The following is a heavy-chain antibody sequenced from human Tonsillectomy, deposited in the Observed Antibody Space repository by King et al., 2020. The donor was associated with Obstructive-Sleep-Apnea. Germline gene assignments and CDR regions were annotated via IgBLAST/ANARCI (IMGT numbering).Heavy chain of an antibody. CDR3: ASAGDIVATNYFDY. D-gene: IGHD5-12*01. CDR1: GGSISSVGYY. V-gene: IGHV4-31*03. CDR2: IYYRGSP. J-gene: IGHJ4*02. Sequence: QLQESGPGLVKPSQPLSLPCPVSGGSISSVGYYWSGTGQHPGQGLEWFGYIYYRGSPYYNPSLKSRVTISVDTSKNQFSLKLSSVTAADTAVYYCASAGDIVATNYFDYWGQGTLVTVSS.